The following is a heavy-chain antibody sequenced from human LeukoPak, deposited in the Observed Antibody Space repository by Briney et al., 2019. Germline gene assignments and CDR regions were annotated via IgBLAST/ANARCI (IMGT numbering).Heavy chain of an antibody. CDR2: ISSSSSHI. J-gene: IGHJ4*02. CDR1: GFTFSSYS. V-gene: IGHV3-21*01. CDR3: ARGEASYYYDSSGYYYFDY. Sequence: GGSLRLSCAASGFTFSSYSMNWVRQAPGKGLEGVSSISSSSSHIYYADSVKGRFTISRDNDKNSLYLQMNSLRAEDTAVYYCARGEASYYYDSSGYYYFDYWGQGTLVTVSS. D-gene: IGHD3-22*01.